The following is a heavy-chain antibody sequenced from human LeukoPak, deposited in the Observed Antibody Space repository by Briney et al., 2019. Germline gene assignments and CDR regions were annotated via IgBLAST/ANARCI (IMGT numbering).Heavy chain of an antibody. CDR2: IYYSGST. Sequence: PSETLSLTCTVSGGSISSGGYYWSWIRQHPGKGLEWIGYIYYSGSTYYNPSLKSRVTISVDTSKNQFSLKLSSVTAADTAVYYCARAGWRYYYDSSGKNWFDPWGQGTLVTVSS. CDR3: ARAGWRYYYDSSGKNWFDP. V-gene: IGHV4-31*03. CDR1: GGSISSGGYY. J-gene: IGHJ5*02. D-gene: IGHD3-22*01.